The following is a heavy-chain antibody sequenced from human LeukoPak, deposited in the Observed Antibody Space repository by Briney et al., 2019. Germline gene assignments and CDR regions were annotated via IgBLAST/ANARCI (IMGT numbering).Heavy chain of an antibody. V-gene: IGHV3-30*02. D-gene: IGHD6-13*01. CDR3: AKGGYSSSWYEYSFDY. CDR1: GFTFSSYG. CDR2: IRYDGSNK. J-gene: IGHJ4*02. Sequence: GGSLRLSCAASGFTFSSYGMHWVRQAPGKGLEWVAFIRYDGSNKYYADSVKGRFTISRDNSKNTLYLQMNSLRAEDTAVYYCAKGGYSSSWYEYSFDYWGQGTLVTVSS.